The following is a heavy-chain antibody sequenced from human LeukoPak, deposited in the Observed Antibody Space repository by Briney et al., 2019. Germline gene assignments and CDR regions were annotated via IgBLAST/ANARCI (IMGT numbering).Heavy chain of an antibody. Sequence: SETLSLTCSVSGGSVNNYFWSWIRQPTGKTLEWIGYILHNGTTSFNPSLKSRAVMSLDKSKNQISLRLSSVTAADTAVYYCARFGDIYFYRMDVWGQGTTVTVS. CDR3: ARFGDIYFYRMDV. D-gene: IGHD3-9*01. J-gene: IGHJ6*02. CDR2: ILHNGTT. CDR1: GGSVNNYF. V-gene: IGHV4-59*08.